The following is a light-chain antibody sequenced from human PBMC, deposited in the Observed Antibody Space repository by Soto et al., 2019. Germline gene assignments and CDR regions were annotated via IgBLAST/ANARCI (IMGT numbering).Light chain of an antibody. CDR3: RSYIISITFVV. J-gene: IGLJ2*01. V-gene: IGLV2-14*01. CDR1: SSDVGANND. Sequence: QSVLTQPASVSGSPGQPITISCTGTSSDVGANNDVSWYQPHPGKAPKLLIYEVSNRPSGVSSRFSGSKSGNTASLTISGLQAEDEADYYCRSYIISITFVVFGGGTKLTVL. CDR2: EVS.